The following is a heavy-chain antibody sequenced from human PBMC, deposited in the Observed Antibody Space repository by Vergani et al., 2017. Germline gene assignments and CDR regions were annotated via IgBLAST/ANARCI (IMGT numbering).Heavy chain of an antibody. CDR3: ARAASTSRLPTHFDY. CDR2: ISSSGSTI. CDR1: GGSISSSSYY. V-gene: IGHV3-11*01. J-gene: IGHJ4*02. Sequence: QLQLQESGPGLVKPSETLSLTCTVSGGSISSSSYYWGWIRQPPGKGLEWVSYISSSGSTIYYADSVKGRFTISRDNAKNSLYLQMNSLRAEDTAVYYCARAASTSRLPTHFDYWGQGTLVTVSS. D-gene: IGHD2-2*01.